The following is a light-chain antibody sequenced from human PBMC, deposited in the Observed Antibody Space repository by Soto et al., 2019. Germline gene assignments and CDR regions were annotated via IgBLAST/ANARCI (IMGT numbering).Light chain of an antibody. V-gene: IGKV1-9*01. CDR1: QGLSSD. J-gene: IGKJ5*01. CDR2: AAS. CDR3: QQLNSYPIT. Sequence: DIQLTQSPSFLSASVGDRVTITCRASQGLSSDLAWYQQKPGKAPKLLIYAASTLQSGVPSRFSASGSGTEFTHTISSLQPEDFSTYYCQQLNSYPITFGQGTRLEIK.